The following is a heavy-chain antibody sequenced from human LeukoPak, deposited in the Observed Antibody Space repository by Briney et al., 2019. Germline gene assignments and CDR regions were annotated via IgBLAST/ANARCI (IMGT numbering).Heavy chain of an antibody. D-gene: IGHD4-17*01. CDR3: ARLFGDYETPAFDI. Sequence: SETLSLTCTVSGGSISSNRKYWGWIRQPPGKGLEWIGSIYYSGSTYYNPSLKSRVTIFVDTSKNQFSLKLSSVTAADTAVYYCARLFGDYETPAFDIWGQGTMVTVSS. J-gene: IGHJ3*02. V-gene: IGHV4-39*01. CDR2: IYYSGST. CDR1: GGSISSNRKY.